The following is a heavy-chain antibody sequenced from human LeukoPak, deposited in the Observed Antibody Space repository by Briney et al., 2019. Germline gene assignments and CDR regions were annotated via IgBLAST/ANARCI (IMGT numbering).Heavy chain of an antibody. CDR3: AKDLSWWASADH. J-gene: IGHJ1*01. CDR2: VGGDDRT. Sequence: PGGSLRLSCAASGFTLGGNAMSWVRQAPGRGLEWVSGVGGDDRTHYAASVRGRFTISRDNSMNTVSLDMNRLRVEDTAVYYCAKDLSWWASADHWGQGALVTVAS. CDR1: GFTLGGNA. V-gene: IGHV3-23*01. D-gene: IGHD2-15*01.